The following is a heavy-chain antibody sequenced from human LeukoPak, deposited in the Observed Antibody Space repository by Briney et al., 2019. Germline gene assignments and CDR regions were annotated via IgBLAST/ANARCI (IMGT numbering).Heavy chain of an antibody. Sequence: PGGSLRLSCAASGFTFGDYYMSWIRQAPGKGLEWVSYISSSGSTIYYADSVKGRFTISRDNAKNSLYLQMNSLRAEDTAVYYCARGPRAYYYYGMDVWGQGTTVTVSS. CDR2: ISSSGSTI. CDR1: GFTFGDYY. V-gene: IGHV3-11*01. CDR3: ARGPRAYYYYGMDV. J-gene: IGHJ6*02.